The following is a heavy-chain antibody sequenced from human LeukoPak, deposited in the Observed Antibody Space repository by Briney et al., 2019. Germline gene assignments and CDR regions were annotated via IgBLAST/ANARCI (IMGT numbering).Heavy chain of an antibody. J-gene: IGHJ6*03. CDR1: GGTFSSYA. CDR3: ARTPLGYYYYYMDV. V-gene: IGHV1-69*05. CDR2: IIPIFGTA. Sequence: GSSVKVSCKASGGTFSSYAISWVRHAPGQGLEWMGGIIPIFGTANYAQKFQGRVTITTDESTSTAYMEPSSLRSEDTAVYYCARTPLGYYYYYMDVWGKGTTVTVSS.